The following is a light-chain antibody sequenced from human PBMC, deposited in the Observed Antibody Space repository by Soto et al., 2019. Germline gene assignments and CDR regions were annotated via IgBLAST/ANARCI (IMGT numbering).Light chain of an antibody. V-gene: IGKV1-39*01. CDR3: QQSYSSWPT. CDR1: QSISNY. CDR2: AAS. J-gene: IGKJ4*02. Sequence: DIQMTQSPSSLSASVGDRVTITCRARQSISNYLNWYQLKPGKVPKLLIYAASTLQTGVPSRFSGSGSGTDFTHTIISLQTEDSASYECQQSYSSWPTFGGGTKVEIK.